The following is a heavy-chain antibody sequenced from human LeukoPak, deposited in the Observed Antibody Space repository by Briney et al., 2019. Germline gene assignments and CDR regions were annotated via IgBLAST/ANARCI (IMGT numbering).Heavy chain of an antibody. CDR1: GFTFDDYA. J-gene: IGHJ6*02. Sequence: GGSLRLSCAASGFTFDDYAMHWVGQAPGKGLEWFSGISWNSGSIGSADSVKGRFTISRDNAKNSLYLQMNSLRAEDTALYYCAKDHSGYHDSSGYYGMYVWGQGTTVTASS. D-gene: IGHD3-22*01. CDR2: ISWNSGSI. CDR3: AKDHSGYHDSSGYYGMYV. V-gene: IGHV3-9*01.